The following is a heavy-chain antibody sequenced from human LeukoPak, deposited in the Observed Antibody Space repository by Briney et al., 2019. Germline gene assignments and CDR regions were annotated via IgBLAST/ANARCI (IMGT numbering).Heavy chain of an antibody. CDR1: GFTFNNYW. Sequence: PGGSLRLSCAASGFTFNNYWMHWVRQAPGKGLVWVARTNTHGTSANYADSVKGRFIISRDNANNTLYLQMNGLRDEDTGVYYALAGYYYHHMDVWGKGTTVTVSS. CDR3: LAGYYYHHMDV. D-gene: IGHD6-13*01. J-gene: IGHJ6*03. CDR2: TNTHGTSA. V-gene: IGHV3-74*01.